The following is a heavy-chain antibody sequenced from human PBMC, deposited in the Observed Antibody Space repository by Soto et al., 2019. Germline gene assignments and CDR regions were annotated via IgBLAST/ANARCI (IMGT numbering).Heavy chain of an antibody. J-gene: IGHJ6*02. CDR2: ISGSVETT. CDR3: TKDRSTSLYGMDV. V-gene: IGHV3-23*01. Sequence: GGSLRLSCAASGFTFSSYALNWVRQGPGKGLEWVSVISGSVETTSYADSVKGRFTISRDDSKNTLYLQMNSLRAEDAAVYYCTKDRSTSLYGMDVWGQGTKVTVSS. D-gene: IGHD2-2*01. CDR1: GFTFSSYA.